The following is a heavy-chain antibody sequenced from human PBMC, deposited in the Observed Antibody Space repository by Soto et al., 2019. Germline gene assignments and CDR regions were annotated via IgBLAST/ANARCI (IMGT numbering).Heavy chain of an antibody. J-gene: IGHJ6*02. D-gene: IGHD3-16*01. CDR2: IYPGDSDT. Sequence: GESLKISCKGSGYSFTIYCIGWVLQMPWKGLEWMGIIYPGDSDTRYSPSFQGQVTISADKSISTAYLQWSSLKASDTAMYYCASYLGGGGYYYGMDVWGQGTTVTVSS. CDR1: GYSFTIYC. CDR3: ASYLGGGGYYYGMDV. V-gene: IGHV5-51*01.